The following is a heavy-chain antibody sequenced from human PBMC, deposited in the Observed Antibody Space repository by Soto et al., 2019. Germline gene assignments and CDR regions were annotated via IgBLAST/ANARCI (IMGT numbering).Heavy chain of an antibody. CDR1: GYTFTSYD. CDR3: ARASQPVAYDFWSCYYLYYFDY. D-gene: IGHD3-3*01. CDR2: MNPNSGNT. V-gene: IGHV1-8*01. Sequence: QVQLVQSGAEVKKPGASVKVSCKASGYTFTSYDINWVRQATGQGLEWMGWMNPNSGNTGYAQKFQGRVTMSRTTSRTTAYMELSSLRSEDTAVYYCARASQPVAYDFWSCYYLYYFDYWGQGTLVTVSS. J-gene: IGHJ4*02.